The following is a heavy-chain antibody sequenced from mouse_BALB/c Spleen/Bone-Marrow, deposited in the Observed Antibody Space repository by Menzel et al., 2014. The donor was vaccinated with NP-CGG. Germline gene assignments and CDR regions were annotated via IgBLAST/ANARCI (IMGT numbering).Heavy chain of an antibody. CDR2: INPSNGGT. CDR3: TREGDSPFAY. D-gene: IGHD2-13*01. J-gene: IGHJ3*01. V-gene: IGHV1S81*02. CDR1: GYTFTSYY. Sequence: VQLQQSGAELVKPGASVKLSCKASGYTFTSYYMYWVKQRPGQGLEWIGEINPSNGGTNFNEKFKSKATLTVDKSSSTAYRQLSSLTSEDSAVYYCTREGDSPFAYGGPRDSGHCLC.